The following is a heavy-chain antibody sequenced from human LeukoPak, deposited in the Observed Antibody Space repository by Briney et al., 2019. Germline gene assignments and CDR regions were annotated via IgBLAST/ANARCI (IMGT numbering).Heavy chain of an antibody. Sequence: SETLSLTCAVYGGSFRGYYWSWIRQPPGKGLEWIGEINHSGSTNYNPSLKSRVTISVDTSKNQFSLKLSSVTAADTAVYYCARISQGAVGYWGQGTLVNVSS. D-gene: IGHD4/OR15-4a*01. J-gene: IGHJ4*02. CDR1: GGSFRGYY. CDR2: INHSGST. V-gene: IGHV4-34*01. CDR3: ARISQGAVGY.